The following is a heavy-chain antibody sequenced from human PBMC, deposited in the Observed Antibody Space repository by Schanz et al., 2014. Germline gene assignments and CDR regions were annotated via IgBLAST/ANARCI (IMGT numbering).Heavy chain of an antibody. D-gene: IGHD6-19*01. CDR1: GGSISSGVW. J-gene: IGHJ5*02. CDR3: ARQYSGWSRFDP. Sequence: QVQLQESGPGLVKPSGTLSLTCVVSGGSISSGVWWTWARQSPGKGLEWIGEIFHSGTTNYTPSPGIRLPIPGHRHTNHSASTVTSVTAADTGVYYCARQYSGWSRFDPWGQGIRVTVSS. CDR2: IFHSGTT. V-gene: IGHV4-4*02.